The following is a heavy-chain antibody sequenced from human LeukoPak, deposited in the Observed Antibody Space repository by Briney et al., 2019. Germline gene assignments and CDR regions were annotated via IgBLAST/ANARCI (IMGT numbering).Heavy chain of an antibody. CDR2: ISWNSGSI. V-gene: IGHV3-9*01. J-gene: IGHJ4*02. D-gene: IGHD3-10*01. Sequence: SLRLSCAASGFTFDDYAMHWVRQAPGKGLEWVSGISWNSGSIGYADSVKGRFTISRDNAKNSLYLQMNSLRAEDTALYYCAKGQVRGVIITEPDYWGQGTLVTVSS. CDR3: AKGQVRGVIITEPDY. CDR1: GFTFDDYA.